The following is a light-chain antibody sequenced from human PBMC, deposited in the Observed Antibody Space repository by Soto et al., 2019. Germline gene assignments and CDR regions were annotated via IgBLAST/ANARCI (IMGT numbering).Light chain of an antibody. J-gene: IGLJ1*01. CDR2: EVS. V-gene: IGLV2-14*01. CDR3: SSYTSDNRDYV. Sequence: QSVLTQPASVSGSPGQSITISCTGTSSDVGGYNYVSWYQQHPGKAPKLMIYEVSNRPSGVSNRFSGSKSGNTASLTISGLQAEDEAHYYCSSYTSDNRDYVFGTGTKLTVL. CDR1: SSDVGGYNY.